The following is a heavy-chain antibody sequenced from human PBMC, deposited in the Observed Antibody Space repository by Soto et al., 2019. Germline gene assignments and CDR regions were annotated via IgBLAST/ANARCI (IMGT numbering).Heavy chain of an antibody. CDR1: GGTFSSYA. D-gene: IGHD1-1*01. V-gene: IGHV1-69*01. CDR2: IIPIFGTA. J-gene: IGHJ3*02. Sequence: QVQLVQSGAEVKKPGSSVKVSCKASGGTFSSYAISWVRQAPGQGLEWMGGIIPIFGTANYAQKFQGRVTITADEATSTAYMEPSSLRSEDTAVYYCATNWNARDVEAFDIWGQGTMVTVSS. CDR3: ATNWNARDVEAFDI.